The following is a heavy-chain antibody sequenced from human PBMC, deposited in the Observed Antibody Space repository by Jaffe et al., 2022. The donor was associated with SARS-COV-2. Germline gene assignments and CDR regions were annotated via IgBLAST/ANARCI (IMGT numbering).Heavy chain of an antibody. CDR2: IYWDDDK. V-gene: IGHV2-5*02. Sequence: QITLKESGPTLVKPTQTLTMTCTFSGFSLSSRGVGVGWIRQPPGKALEWLALIYWDDDKRYRPSLRSRLTITKDTSKNQVVLTVTDMDPVETATYYCVLVRDYYGSGSLDHWGQGTLVTVS. J-gene: IGHJ4*02. CDR1: GFSLSSRGVG. D-gene: IGHD3-10*01. CDR3: VLVRDYYGSGSLDH.